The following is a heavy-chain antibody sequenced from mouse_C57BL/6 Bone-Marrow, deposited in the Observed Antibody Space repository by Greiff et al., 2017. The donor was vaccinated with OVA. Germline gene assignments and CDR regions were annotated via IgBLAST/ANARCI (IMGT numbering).Heavy chain of an antibody. V-gene: IGHV12-3*01. D-gene: IGHD3-3*01. CDR1: GFPITSGYY. Sequence: QLQESGPGLVKPSQSLFLTCSITGFPITSGYYWIWIRQSPGKPLEWMGYITHSGETFYNPSLQSPISITRETSKNQFFLQLNSVTTEDTAMYYCAGDRGGPPWFAYWGQGTLVTVSA. CDR3: AGDRGGPPWFAY. CDR2: ITHSGET. J-gene: IGHJ3*01.